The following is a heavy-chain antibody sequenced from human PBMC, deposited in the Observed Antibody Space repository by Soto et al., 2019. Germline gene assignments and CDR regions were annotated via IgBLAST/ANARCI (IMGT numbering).Heavy chain of an antibody. V-gene: IGHV3-21*01. CDR2: ISSGSSYI. CDR3: ARMKRIYYDSSGYLKPDAFDI. D-gene: IGHD3-22*01. Sequence: GGSLRLSCAASGFTFSNYSMNWVRQAPGKGLEWVSSISSGSSYIYYADSVKGRFTSSRDNAKNSLYLQMNSLRAEDTAVYYCARMKRIYYDSSGYLKPDAFDIWGQGTMVTVSS. J-gene: IGHJ3*02. CDR1: GFTFSNYS.